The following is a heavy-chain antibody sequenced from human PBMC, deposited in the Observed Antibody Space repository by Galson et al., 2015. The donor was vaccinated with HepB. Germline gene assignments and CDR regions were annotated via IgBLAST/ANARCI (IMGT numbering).Heavy chain of an antibody. CDR2: IAWDGSSN. D-gene: IGHD6-19*01. J-gene: IGHJ5*02. CDR1: GSVFNNNG. V-gene: IGHV3-30*02. Sequence: SLRLSCAASGSVFNNNGMHWVRQPPGKGLEWVAFIAWDGSSNYYGDSAKGRFTISRDKSKNTLFLQMNSLTVEDTAVYYCAKDHNSGWGNWLDPWGQGTLVTVSS. CDR3: AKDHNSGWGNWLDP.